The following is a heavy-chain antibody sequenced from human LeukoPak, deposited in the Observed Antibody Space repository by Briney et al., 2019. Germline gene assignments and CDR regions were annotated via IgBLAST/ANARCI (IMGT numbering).Heavy chain of an antibody. CDR2: INPKSGGT. CDR3: AKQQLPPGGYAFDI. Sequence: ASVKVSCKTSGYTFTSYSIHWVRQAPGQGLEWMGWINPKSGGTDYAQKFQGRVTMTRDTSISTAYMELSRLRSDDTAVYYCAKQQLPPGGYAFDIWGQGTMVTVSS. V-gene: IGHV1-2*02. CDR1: GYTFTSYS. J-gene: IGHJ3*02. D-gene: IGHD6-13*01.